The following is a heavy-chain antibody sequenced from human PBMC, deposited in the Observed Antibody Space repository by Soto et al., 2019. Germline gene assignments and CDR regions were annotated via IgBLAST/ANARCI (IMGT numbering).Heavy chain of an antibody. Sequence: EVQLVESGGDLVQPGGSLRLPCAASGFTFSRYEMNWVRQAPGKGLEWISYISTSGSTIYYADSVKGRFTISRDNAKNSLYLQMNSLRAEDTAVYYCARELAAAGSFDYWGQGTLVTVSS. V-gene: IGHV3-48*03. J-gene: IGHJ4*02. CDR1: GFTFSRYE. CDR3: ARELAAAGSFDY. CDR2: ISTSGSTI. D-gene: IGHD6-13*01.